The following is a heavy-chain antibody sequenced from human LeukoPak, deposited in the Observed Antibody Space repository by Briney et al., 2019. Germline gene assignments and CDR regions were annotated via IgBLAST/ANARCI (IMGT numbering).Heavy chain of an antibody. CDR1: GFTFSSYA. Sequence: GGSLRLSYAASGFTFSSYAMSWVRQAPGKGLEWVSAISGSGGSTYYADSVKGRFTISRDNSKNTLYLQMNSLRAEDTAVFYCAKGYDYGQTNFDYWGQGTLVTVSS. D-gene: IGHD4-17*01. CDR3: AKGYDYGQTNFDY. V-gene: IGHV3-23*01. CDR2: ISGSGGST. J-gene: IGHJ4*02.